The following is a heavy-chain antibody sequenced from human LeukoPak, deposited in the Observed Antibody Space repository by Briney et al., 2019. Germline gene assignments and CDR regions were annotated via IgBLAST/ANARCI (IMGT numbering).Heavy chain of an antibody. CDR1: GFTFSIYA. CDR2: ISSLSGTI. Sequence: GGSLRLSCAASGFTFSIYAMHWVRQAPGKGLEWVSYISSLSGTIYYADSVKGRFTISRDNAKNSLYLQMNSLRAEDTAIYYCARDQGGGTSYWGQGTLVTVSS. J-gene: IGHJ4*02. D-gene: IGHD2-15*01. CDR3: ARDQGGGTSY. V-gene: IGHV3-48*01.